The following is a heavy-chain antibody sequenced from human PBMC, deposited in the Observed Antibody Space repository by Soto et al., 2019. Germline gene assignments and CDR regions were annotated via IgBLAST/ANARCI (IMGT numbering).Heavy chain of an antibody. CDR1: GGSISTLTYY. V-gene: IGHV4-39*01. J-gene: IGHJ4*02. D-gene: IGHD6-19*01. CDR3: TDMRGQWLPRD. Sequence: SETLSLTCTVSGGSISTLTYYWGWVRQPPGEDLEWIASIPYNGSTVYNSSLKSRVTISINTPKNQFSLKLSSVTAADTAVYYCTDMRGQWLPRDWGRGIMVTVSS. CDR2: IPYNGST.